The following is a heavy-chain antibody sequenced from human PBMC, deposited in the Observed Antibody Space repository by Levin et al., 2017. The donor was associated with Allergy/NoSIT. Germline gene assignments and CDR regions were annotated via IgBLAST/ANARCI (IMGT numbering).Heavy chain of an antibody. Sequence: GGSLRLSCAASGFTFSSYWMSWVRQAPGKGLEWVANIKQDGSEKYYVDSVKGRFTISRDNAKNSLYLQMNSLRAEDTAVYYCARGGPLAGGYYYYGMDVWGQGTTVTVSS. J-gene: IGHJ6*02. D-gene: IGHD3-3*02. V-gene: IGHV3-7*01. CDR3: ARGGPLAGGYYYYGMDV. CDR1: GFTFSSYW. CDR2: IKQDGSEK.